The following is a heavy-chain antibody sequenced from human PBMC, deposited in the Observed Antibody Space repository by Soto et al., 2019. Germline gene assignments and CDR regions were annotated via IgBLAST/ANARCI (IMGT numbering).Heavy chain of an antibody. CDR2: IKFDGSST. CDR3: ARGAKNIYAMDV. V-gene: IGHV3-74*01. J-gene: IGHJ6*02. CDR1: GFAFSTYW. Sequence: EVQLVESGGGLVQPGGSLRLSCAASGFAFSTYWMHWVRQAPGKGLLWVARIKFDGSSTYSADSVKGRFTISRDDAKNTLYLQMNSLRVDDTAVYYCARGAKNIYAMDVWGPWTTVTVSS.